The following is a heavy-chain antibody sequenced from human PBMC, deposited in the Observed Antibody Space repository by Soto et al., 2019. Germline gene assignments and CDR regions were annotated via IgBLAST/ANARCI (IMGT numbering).Heavy chain of an antibody. D-gene: IGHD3-10*01. CDR3: AREIITPIGEGLYYYYGMDV. Sequence: QVQLQESGPGLVKPSQTLSLTCTVSGGSISSGGYYWSWIRQHPGKGLEWIGYIYYSGSTYYNPSLKSRVTMSVDTSKNQFSLKLSSVTAADTAVYYCAREIITPIGEGLYYYYGMDVWGQGATVTVSS. CDR2: IYYSGST. J-gene: IGHJ6*02. V-gene: IGHV4-31*03. CDR1: GGSISSGGYY.